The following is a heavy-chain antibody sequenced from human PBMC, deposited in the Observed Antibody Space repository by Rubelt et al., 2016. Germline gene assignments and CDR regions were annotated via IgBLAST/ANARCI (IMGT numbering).Heavy chain of an antibody. Sequence: EVQLVQSGAEVKKPGESLRISCKGSGYSFTSYWISWVRQMPGKGLEWMGTIEPSDSYTNYSPSFQRHVTISADKSISTAYLQWSSLRASDTAMYYCARSSGTTVTTVDYWGQGTLVTVSS. V-gene: IGHV5-10-1*03. J-gene: IGHJ4*02. CDR1: GYSFTSYW. CDR3: ARSSGTTVTTVDY. D-gene: IGHD4-17*01. CDR2: IEPSDSYT.